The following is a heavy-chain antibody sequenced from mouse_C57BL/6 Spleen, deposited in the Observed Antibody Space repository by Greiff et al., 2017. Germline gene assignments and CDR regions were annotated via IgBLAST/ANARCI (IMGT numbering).Heavy chain of an antibody. J-gene: IGHJ4*01. D-gene: IGHD1-1*01. V-gene: IGHV1-69*01. CDR2: IDPSDSYT. CDR1: GYTFTSYW. CDR3: ARCPYGYAMDY. Sequence: QVQLKQPGAELVMPGASVKLSCKASGYTFTSYWMHWVKQRPGQGLEWIGEIDPSDSYTNYNQKFKGKSTLTVDKSSSTAYMQLSSLTSEDSAVYYCARCPYGYAMDYWGQGASVTVSS.